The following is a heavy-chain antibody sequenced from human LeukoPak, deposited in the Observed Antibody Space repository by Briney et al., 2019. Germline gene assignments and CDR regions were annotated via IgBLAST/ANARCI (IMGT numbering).Heavy chain of an antibody. J-gene: IGHJ5*02. D-gene: IGHD3-9*01. V-gene: IGHV3-48*01. Sequence: PGGSLRLSCAASGFTFSSYSMNWVRQAPGKGLEWVSYISSSSSTIYYADSVKGRFTISRGNAKNSLYLQMNSLRAEDTAVYYCARDRNILGFDPWGQGTLVTVSS. CDR3: ARDRNILGFDP. CDR2: ISSSSSTI. CDR1: GFTFSSYS.